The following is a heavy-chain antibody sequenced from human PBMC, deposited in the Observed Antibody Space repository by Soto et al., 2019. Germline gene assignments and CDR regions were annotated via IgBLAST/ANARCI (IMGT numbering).Heavy chain of an antibody. CDR1: GFTFSSYS. D-gene: IGHD2-2*01. J-gene: IGHJ6*02. CDR2: ISRSSSDI. V-gene: IGHV3-21*01. Sequence: EVQLAESGGGLVKPGGSLRLSCAASGFTFSSYSMNWVRQAPGKGLQWVSSISRSSSDIYYADSVKGRFTISRDNAKNSLYLQMNSLRAEDTAVYYCARAGIVIVQAPGYYGIDVWGQGTTVTVSS. CDR3: ARAGIVIVQAPGYYGIDV.